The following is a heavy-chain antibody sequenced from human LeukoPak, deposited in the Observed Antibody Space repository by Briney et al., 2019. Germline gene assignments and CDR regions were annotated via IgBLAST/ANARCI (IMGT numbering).Heavy chain of an antibody. Sequence: ASVKVSCKASGYTFTDYCMHWVRQAPGEGLEWMGRINPNSGGTNYAQKFQGRVTMTRDTSISTAYMELNRLSSDDTAVYYCARDMIIMVRGVPYGVDVWGQGTPVTVSS. J-gene: IGHJ6*02. CDR1: GYTFTDYC. V-gene: IGHV1-2*06. CDR2: INPNSGGT. D-gene: IGHD3-10*01. CDR3: ARDMIIMVRGVPYGVDV.